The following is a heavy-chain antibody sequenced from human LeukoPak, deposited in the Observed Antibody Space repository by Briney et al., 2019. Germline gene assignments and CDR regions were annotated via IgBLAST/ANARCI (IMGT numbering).Heavy chain of an antibody. J-gene: IGHJ4*02. CDR2: INHNGNVN. Sequence: GGSLRLSCAASGFTFSSYWMNWARQAPGKGLEWVASINHNGNVNYYVDSVKGRFTISRDNSKNTLYLQMNSLRAEDTAVYYCAREAGEQWLSYFDYWGQGTLVTVSS. CDR1: GFTFSSYW. CDR3: AREAGEQWLSYFDY. D-gene: IGHD6-19*01. V-gene: IGHV3-7*01.